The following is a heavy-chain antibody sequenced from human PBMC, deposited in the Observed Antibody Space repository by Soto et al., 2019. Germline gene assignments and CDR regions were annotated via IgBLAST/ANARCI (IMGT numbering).Heavy chain of an antibody. Sequence: PGGSLRLSCAASGFTFSSYGMHWVRQAPGKGLEWVAVISYDGSNKYYADSVKGRFTISRDNSKNTLYLQMNSLRAEDTAVYYCAKDSSPYYYDSSDYYYYGMDVWGQGTTVTVSS. CDR2: ISYDGSNK. V-gene: IGHV3-30*18. CDR1: GFTFSSYG. CDR3: AKDSSPYYYDSSDYYYYGMDV. D-gene: IGHD3-22*01. J-gene: IGHJ6*02.